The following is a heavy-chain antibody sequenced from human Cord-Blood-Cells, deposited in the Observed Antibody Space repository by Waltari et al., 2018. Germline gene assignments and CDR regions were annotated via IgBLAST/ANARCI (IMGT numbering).Heavy chain of an antibody. D-gene: IGHD3-3*01. Sequence: QVQLQQWGAGLLKPSETLSLTCAVYGGSFSGYYWSWIRQPPGKGLEWIGEINHSGSTNYNPSLKSRVTISVGTSKNQFSLKLSSVTAADTAVYYCAVTIFGVKQRDYWGQGTLVTVSS. J-gene: IGHJ4*02. V-gene: IGHV4-34*01. CDR1: GGSFSGYY. CDR3: AVTIFGVKQRDY. CDR2: INHSGST.